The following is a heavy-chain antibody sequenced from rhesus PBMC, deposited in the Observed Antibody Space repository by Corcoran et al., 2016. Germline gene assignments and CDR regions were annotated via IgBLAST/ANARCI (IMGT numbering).Heavy chain of an antibody. V-gene: IGHV3S25*01. CDR3: AIVQLGY. CDR1: GFTFSSYG. D-gene: IGHD3-3*01. CDR2: NRRGGGST. Sequence: EVQLVESGGGLVQPGGSLRLSCAASGFTFSSYGMYWVRQAPGRGLEWISSNRRGGGSTYYAYSVKGRFTISRDNSKNTLSLQMNSLRAEDTAVYYCAIVQLGYWGQGVLVTVSS. J-gene: IGHJ4*01.